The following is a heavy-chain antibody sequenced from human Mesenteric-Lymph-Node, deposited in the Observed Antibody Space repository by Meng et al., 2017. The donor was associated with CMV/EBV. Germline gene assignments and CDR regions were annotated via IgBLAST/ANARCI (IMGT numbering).Heavy chain of an antibody. CDR1: CWSFTACY. CDR3: ASARAAAAGFDY. Sequence: CSVSCWSFTACYCSCIRQPPARGLHWIVYIYYSRTTSYNPSLNIRVTISVATSKNQFSLKLSSVTAADAAVYYCASARAAAAGFDYWGQGTLVTVSS. V-gene: IGHV4-59*01. D-gene: IGHD6-13*01. J-gene: IGHJ4*02. CDR2: IYYSRTT.